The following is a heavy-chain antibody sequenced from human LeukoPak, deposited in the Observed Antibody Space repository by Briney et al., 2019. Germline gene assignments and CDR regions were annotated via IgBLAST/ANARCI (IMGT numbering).Heavy chain of an antibody. CDR3: TKGGRQLLGI. CDR2: IGGSTDSA. D-gene: IGHD4-23*01. CDR1: GFTFSNYA. V-gene: IGHV3-23*01. Sequence: GGSLRLSCAASGFTFSNYAMSWVRQAPGKGLEWVSTIGGSTDSAYYADSVKGQFTISRDNSKNTVYLQMNSLRAEDTAVYYCTKGGRQLLGIWGQGTLVIVSS. J-gene: IGHJ4*02.